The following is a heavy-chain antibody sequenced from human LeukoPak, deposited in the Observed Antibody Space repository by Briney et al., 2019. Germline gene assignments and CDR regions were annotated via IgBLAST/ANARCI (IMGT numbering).Heavy chain of an antibody. V-gene: IGHV4-59*02. J-gene: IGHJ1*01. CDR2: ISYSGDT. Sequence: SETLSLTCSVSGGSVGSNCWSWVRQPPGKGLEWIGYISYSGDTKYNPSLKSRLSMSVDTSKNQCSLMLTSVTAADTAVYYCARGSGWYPHWGQGTLVTVSS. CDR1: GGSVGSNC. CDR3: ARGSGWYPH. D-gene: IGHD6-19*01.